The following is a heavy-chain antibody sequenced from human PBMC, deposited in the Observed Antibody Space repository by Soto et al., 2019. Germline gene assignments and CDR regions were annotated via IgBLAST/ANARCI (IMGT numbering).Heavy chain of an antibody. CDR2: INHSGST. CDR3: ARGSRGYLIDL. D-gene: IGHD3-16*02. Sequence: SETLSLTCAVYGGSFSGYYWSWIRQPPGKGLEWIGEINHSGSTNYNPSLKSRVTISVDTSKNQFSLKLSSVTAADTAVYYCARGSRGYLIDLWGQGTLVTVSS. J-gene: IGHJ4*02. V-gene: IGHV4-34*01. CDR1: GGSFSGYY.